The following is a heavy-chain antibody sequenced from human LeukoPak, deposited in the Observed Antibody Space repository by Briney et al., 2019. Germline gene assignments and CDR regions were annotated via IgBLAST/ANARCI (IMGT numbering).Heavy chain of an antibody. CDR2: IYPGDSDT. CDR3: ARQDTDYYDSSGFRFYGMDV. Sequence: GESLKISCKGSGYSFTSYWIGWVRQMPGKGLEGMGIIYPGDSDTRYSPSFQGQVTISADKSISTAYLQWSSLKASDTAMYYCARQDTDYYDSSGFRFYGMDVWGQGTTVTVSS. CDR1: GYSFTSYW. V-gene: IGHV5-51*01. D-gene: IGHD3-22*01. J-gene: IGHJ6*02.